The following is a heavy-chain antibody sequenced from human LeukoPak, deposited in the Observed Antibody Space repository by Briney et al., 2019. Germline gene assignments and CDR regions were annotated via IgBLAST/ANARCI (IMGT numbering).Heavy chain of an antibody. V-gene: IGHV4-59*01. CDR3: AGQYYDILTGYAY. J-gene: IGHJ4*02. Sequence: SETLSLTCTVSGGSISSYYWSWIRQPPGKGLEWIGYIYYSGSTNYNPSLKSRVTISVDTSKNQFSLKLSSVTATDTAVYYCAGQYYDILTGYAYWGQGTLVTVSS. CDR2: IYYSGST. D-gene: IGHD3-9*01. CDR1: GGSISSYY.